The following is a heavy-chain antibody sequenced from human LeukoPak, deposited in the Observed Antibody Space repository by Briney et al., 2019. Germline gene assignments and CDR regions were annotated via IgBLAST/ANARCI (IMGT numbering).Heavy chain of an antibody. CDR1: GFTFSSYG. CDR3: AKDRSPRGGYYFDY. J-gene: IGHJ4*02. Sequence: PGRSLRLSCAASGFTFSSYGMHWVRQAPGKGLEGVAVISYDGSNKYYADSVKGRFTISRDNSKNTLYLQMNSLRAEDTAVYYCAKDRSPRGGYYFDYWRQGALVTVSS. D-gene: IGHD1-26*01. V-gene: IGHV3-30*18. CDR2: ISYDGSNK.